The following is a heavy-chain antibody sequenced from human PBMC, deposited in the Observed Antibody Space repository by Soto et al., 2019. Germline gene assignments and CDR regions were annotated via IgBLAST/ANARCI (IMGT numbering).Heavy chain of an antibody. CDR1: GGTFSSYA. CDR2: IIPIFGTA. V-gene: IGHV1-69*13. J-gene: IGHJ6*02. CDR3: ARVSGYSSGYYYENYYYYYGMDV. D-gene: IGHD3-22*01. Sequence: SVKVSCKASGGTFSSYAISWVRQAPGQGLEWMGGIIPIFGTANYAQKFQGRVTITADESTSTAYMELSSLRSEDTAVYYCARVSGYSSGYYYENYYYYYGMDVWGQGTTVTVS.